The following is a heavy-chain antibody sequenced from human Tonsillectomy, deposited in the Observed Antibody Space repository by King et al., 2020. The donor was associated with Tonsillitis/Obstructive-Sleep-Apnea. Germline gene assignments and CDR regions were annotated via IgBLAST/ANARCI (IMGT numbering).Heavy chain of an antibody. J-gene: IGHJ4*02. CDR3: ARAGYCSGGSCSPGSDY. D-gene: IGHD2-15*01. CDR1: GFTFSSYS. V-gene: IGHV3-48*02. CDR2: ISSSSSTI. Sequence: QLVQSGGGLVQPGGSLRLSCAAYGFTFSSYSMTWVRQAPGKGLEWVSYISSSSSTIYYADSVKGRFTISRDNAKNSLYLQMNSLRDEDTAVYYCARAGYCSGGSCSPGSDYWGQGTLVTVSS.